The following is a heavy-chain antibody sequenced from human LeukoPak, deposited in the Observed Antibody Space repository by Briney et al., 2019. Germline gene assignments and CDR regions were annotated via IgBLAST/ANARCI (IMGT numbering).Heavy chain of an antibody. CDR2: IYYSGST. Sequence: SETLSLTCTVSGGPISSYYWSWIRQPPGKGLEWIGYIYYSGSTNYNPSLKSRVTISVDTSKNQFSLKLSSVTAADTAVYYCARSPHILTGENFDYWGQGTLLTVSS. V-gene: IGHV4-59*01. J-gene: IGHJ4*02. CDR3: ARSPHILTGENFDY. D-gene: IGHD3-9*01. CDR1: GGPISSYY.